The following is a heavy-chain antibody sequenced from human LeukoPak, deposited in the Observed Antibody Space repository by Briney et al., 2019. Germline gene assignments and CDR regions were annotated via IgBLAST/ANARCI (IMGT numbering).Heavy chain of an antibody. Sequence: ASVKVSCKASGYTFTGYYMHWVRQAPGQGLEWMGWISAYNGNTNYAQKLQGRVTMTTDTSTSTAYMELRSLRSDDTAVYYCARGARVGGDFDYWGQGTLVTVSS. CDR2: ISAYNGNT. D-gene: IGHD1-26*01. CDR1: GYTFTGYY. J-gene: IGHJ4*02. CDR3: ARGARVGGDFDY. V-gene: IGHV1-18*04.